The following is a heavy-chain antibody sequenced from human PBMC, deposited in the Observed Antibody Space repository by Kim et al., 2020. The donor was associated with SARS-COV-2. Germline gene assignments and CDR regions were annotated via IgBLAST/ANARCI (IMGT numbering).Heavy chain of an antibody. CDR1: GFTFSSYW. Sequence: GGSLRLSCAASGFTFSSYWMSWVRQAPGKGLERVANIKQDGSEKYYVDSVKGRFTISRDNAKNSLYLQMNSLRAEDTAVYYCARTMVRGVIFLSYDYWGQGTLVTVSS. CDR2: IKQDGSEK. V-gene: IGHV3-7*01. CDR3: ARTMVRGVIFLSYDY. J-gene: IGHJ4*02. D-gene: IGHD3-10*01.